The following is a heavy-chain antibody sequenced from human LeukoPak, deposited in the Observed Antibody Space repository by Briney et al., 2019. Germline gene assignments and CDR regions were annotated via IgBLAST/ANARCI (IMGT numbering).Heavy chain of an antibody. CDR3: ARGGQLRYFDWLLYSHYYYYYMDV. J-gene: IGHJ6*03. Sequence: ASVKVSCKASGYTFTSYDINWVRQATGQGLEWMGWMNPNSGNTGYAQKFQGRVTMTRNTSISTAYMELSSLRSEDTAVYYCARGGQLRYFDWLLYSHYYYYYMDVWGKGTTVTISS. CDR2: MNPNSGNT. CDR1: GYTFTSYD. D-gene: IGHD3-9*01. V-gene: IGHV1-8*01.